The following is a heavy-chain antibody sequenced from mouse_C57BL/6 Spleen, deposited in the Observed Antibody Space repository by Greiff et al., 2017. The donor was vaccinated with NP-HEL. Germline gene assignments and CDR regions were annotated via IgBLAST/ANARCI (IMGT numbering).Heavy chain of an antibody. J-gene: IGHJ3*01. CDR2: ISSGSSTI. V-gene: IGHV5-17*01. CDR3: ARAVGFAY. CDR1: GFTFSDYG. Sequence: EVQLVESGGGLVKPGGSLKLSCAASGFTFSDYGMHWVRQAPEKGLEWVAYISSGSSTINYADTVKGRFTISRDNAKNTLFLQMTGLRSEDTAMFYCARAVGFAYWGQGTLVTVSA.